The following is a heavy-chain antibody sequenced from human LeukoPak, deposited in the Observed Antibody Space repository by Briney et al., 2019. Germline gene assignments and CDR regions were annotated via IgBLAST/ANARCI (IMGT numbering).Heavy chain of an antibody. D-gene: IGHD3-3*01. J-gene: IGHJ4*02. Sequence: GGSLRLSCAASGFTFSNAWMSWVRQAPGKGLEWVGRIKSKTDGGTTDYAAPVKGRFTISRDNSKNTLYLQMNSLRAEDTAVYYCAKVRLGWLLYRYFDYWGQGTLVTVSS. CDR1: GFTFSNAW. CDR2: IKSKTDGGTT. V-gene: IGHV3-15*01. CDR3: AKVRLGWLLYRYFDY.